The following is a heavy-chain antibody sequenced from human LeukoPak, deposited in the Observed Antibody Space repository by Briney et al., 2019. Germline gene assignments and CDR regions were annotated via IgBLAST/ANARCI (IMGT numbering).Heavy chain of an antibody. CDR1: GFIFSSYR. D-gene: IGHD4-23*01. V-gene: IGHV3-48*01. CDR2: ISSSSSTI. J-gene: IGHJ4*02. CDR3: ARDSPDYGGKGFDY. Sequence: GGSLRLSCAASGFIFSSYRMNWVRQAPGKGLEWVSYISSSSSTIYYADSVKGRFTISRDNSKNSLYLQMNSLRAEDTAIYYCARDSPDYGGKGFDYWGQGTLVTVSS.